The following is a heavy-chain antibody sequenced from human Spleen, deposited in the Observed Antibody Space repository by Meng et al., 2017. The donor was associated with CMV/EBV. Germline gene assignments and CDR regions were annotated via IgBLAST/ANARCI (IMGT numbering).Heavy chain of an antibody. J-gene: IGHJ4*02. CDR1: GFTFSGYG. Sequence: GESLKISCVASGFTFSGYGMNWVRQAPGKGLEWLSYIGTSGSVVNYADSVRGRFTVSRDNANNLMYMHMKRLRGDDTAVYYCVRALATTVPPIWGQGALVTVS. CDR3: VRALATTVPPI. V-gene: IGHV3-48*03. D-gene: IGHD4-17*01. CDR2: IGTSGSVV.